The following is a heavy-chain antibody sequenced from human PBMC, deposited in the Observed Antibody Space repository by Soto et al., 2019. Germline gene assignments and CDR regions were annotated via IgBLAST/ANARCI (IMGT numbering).Heavy chain of an antibody. Sequence: QVQLVQSGAEVKKPGASVKVSCKASGYTFTGYYMHWVRQAPGQGLEWMGWINPNSGGTNYAQKFQGWVTMTRDTAISTAYMELSSRRSDDTAVYYCARDARGDEAPMDYWGQVTLVTVSS. CDR3: ARDARGDEAPMDY. V-gene: IGHV1-2*04. CDR1: GYTFTGYY. CDR2: INPNSGGT. D-gene: IGHD3-10*01. J-gene: IGHJ4*02.